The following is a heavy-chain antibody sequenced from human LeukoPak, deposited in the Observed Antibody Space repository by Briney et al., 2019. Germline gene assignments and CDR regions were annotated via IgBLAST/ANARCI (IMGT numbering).Heavy chain of an antibody. Sequence: SETLSLTCTVSGGSISSYYVSWIRQPPGKGLEWIGYISYTGSTDYNPSLKSRVTISVDTSKNQFSLKLSSVTAADTAVYYCARDLKQQLVLGAFDIWGQGTMVTVSS. CDR3: ARDLKQQLVLGAFDI. CDR1: GGSISSYY. V-gene: IGHV4-59*01. J-gene: IGHJ3*02. CDR2: ISYTGST. D-gene: IGHD6-13*01.